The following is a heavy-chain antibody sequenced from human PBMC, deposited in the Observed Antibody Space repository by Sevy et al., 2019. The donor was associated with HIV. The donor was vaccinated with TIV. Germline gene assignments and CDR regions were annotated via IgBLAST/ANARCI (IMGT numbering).Heavy chain of an antibody. D-gene: IGHD3-3*01. V-gene: IGHV3-33*01. Sequence: GGSLRLSCAASGFTFSSYGMHWVRQAPGKGLEWVAVIWYDGSNKYYADSVKGRFTISRDNSKNTLYLQMNSLRAEDTAVYYCARDDIPSRSIFGVVIAYCYGMDVWGQGTTVTVSS. J-gene: IGHJ6*02. CDR1: GFTFSSYG. CDR3: ARDDIPSRSIFGVVIAYCYGMDV. CDR2: IWYDGSNK.